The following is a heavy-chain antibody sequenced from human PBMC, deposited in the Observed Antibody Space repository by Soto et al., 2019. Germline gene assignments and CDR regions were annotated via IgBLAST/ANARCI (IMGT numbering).Heavy chain of an antibody. CDR1: GGSISSGGYF. D-gene: IGHD5-18*01. CDR2: IYYSGST. V-gene: IGHV4-31*03. Sequence: SETLSLTCTVFGGSISSGGYFWSWILHHPGKGLEWIAYIYYSGSTYYNPSLKSRVTISVDMSKNQFSLKLNSVTAADTAVYYCARVPYPGYSFDYWGQGTLVTVSS. CDR3: ARVPYPGYSFDY. J-gene: IGHJ4*02.